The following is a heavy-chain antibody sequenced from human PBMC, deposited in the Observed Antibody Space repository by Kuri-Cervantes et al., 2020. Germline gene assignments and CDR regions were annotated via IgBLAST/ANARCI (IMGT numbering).Heavy chain of an antibody. Sequence: ASVKVSCKASGYTFTGYYMHWVRQAPGQGLEWMGWIDPNSGGTDYAQKFQGRVTMTRDTSIRTAYMELSRLRSDDTSVYYYARDLVSAIRRVFGYWGQGTLVTVSS. D-gene: IGHD3-9*01. CDR2: IDPNSGGT. V-gene: IGHV1-2*02. CDR1: GYTFTGYY. CDR3: ARDLVSAIRRVFGY. J-gene: IGHJ4*02.